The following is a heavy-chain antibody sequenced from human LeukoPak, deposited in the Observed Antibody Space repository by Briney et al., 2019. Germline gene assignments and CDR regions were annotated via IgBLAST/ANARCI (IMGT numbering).Heavy chain of an antibody. J-gene: IGHJ5*02. D-gene: IGHD6-19*01. CDR1: GFTFSSYG. CDR3: AKDRIGYSSGWYGH. Sequence: GGSLRLSCAASGFTFSSYGMHWVRQAPGKRLEWVAFIRYDGSNKYYADSVKGRFTISRDNSKNTLYLQMNSLRAEDTAVYYCAKDRIGYSSGWYGHWGQGTLVTVSS. V-gene: IGHV3-30*02. CDR2: IRYDGSNK.